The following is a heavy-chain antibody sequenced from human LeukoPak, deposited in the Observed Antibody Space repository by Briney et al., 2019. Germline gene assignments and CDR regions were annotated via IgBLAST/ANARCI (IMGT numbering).Heavy chain of an antibody. V-gene: IGHV3-72*01. CDR2: TKKKVHGYTT. Sequence: VQPGGSLRLSCAASGFTFSDHYMDWVRQAPGKGLEWVGRTKKKVHGYTTEYAASVKGRFTISRDDSKNSLYLQMNSLKIEDTAVYYCSRVVPPGTNSNDALDIWGQRTLVTVSS. CDR3: SRVVPPGTNSNDALDI. J-gene: IGHJ3*02. D-gene: IGHD4/OR15-4a*01. CDR1: GFTFSDHY.